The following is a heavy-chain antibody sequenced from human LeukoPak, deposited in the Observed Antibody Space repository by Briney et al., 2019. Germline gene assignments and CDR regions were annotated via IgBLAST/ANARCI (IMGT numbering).Heavy chain of an antibody. CDR1: GYTFTGYY. CDR3: AREGPRIAVAGTDWFDP. J-gene: IGHJ5*02. CDR2: INPNSGGT. D-gene: IGHD6-19*01. Sequence: ASVKVSCKASGYTFTGYYMHWVRQAPGQGLEWMGWINPNSGGTNYAQKFQGRVTMTRDTSISTAYMELSRLRSDDTAVYYCAREGPRIAVAGTDWFDPWGQGTQVTVSS. V-gene: IGHV1-2*02.